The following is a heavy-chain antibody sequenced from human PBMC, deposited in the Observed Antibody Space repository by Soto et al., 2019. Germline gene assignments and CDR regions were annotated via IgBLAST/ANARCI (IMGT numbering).Heavy chain of an antibody. J-gene: IGHJ4*02. D-gene: IGHD3-22*01. Sequence: SETLSLTCAVSGGSISSSNWWSWVRQPPGKGLEWIGEIYHSGSTNYNPSLKSRVTISVDKSKNQFSLKLSSVTAADTAVYYCARDWGMTYYYDSSGYFDYWGQGTLVTVSS. CDR2: IYHSGST. V-gene: IGHV4-4*02. CDR3: ARDWGMTYYYDSSGYFDY. CDR1: GGSISSSNW.